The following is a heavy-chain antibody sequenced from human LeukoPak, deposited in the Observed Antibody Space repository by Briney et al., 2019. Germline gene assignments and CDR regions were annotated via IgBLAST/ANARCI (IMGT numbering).Heavy chain of an antibody. CDR2: INPSGGST. V-gene: IGHV1-46*01. D-gene: IGHD3-10*01. CDR1: GYTFTSYY. Sequence: ASVKVSCKASGYTFTSYYMHWVRQAPGQGLEWMGIINPSGGSTSYAQKFQGRVTMTRDTSTSTVYMELSGLRSEDTAGYYCARGGGFGELFHYWGQGTLVTVSS. CDR3: ARGGGFGELFHY. J-gene: IGHJ4*02.